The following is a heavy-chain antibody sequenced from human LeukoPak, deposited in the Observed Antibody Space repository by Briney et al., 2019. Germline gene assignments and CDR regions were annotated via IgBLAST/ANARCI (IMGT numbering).Heavy chain of an antibody. V-gene: IGHV1-69*06. Sequence: GASVKVSCKASGGTFSSYAISWVRQAPGQGLEWMGGIIPIFGTANYAQRFQGRVTITADKSTSTAYMELSSLRSEDTAVYYCARGGGGGYYTGPHVWFDPWGQGTLVTVSS. CDR1: GGTFSSYA. CDR3: ARGGGGGYYTGPHVWFDP. CDR2: IIPIFGTA. J-gene: IGHJ5*02. D-gene: IGHD3-3*01.